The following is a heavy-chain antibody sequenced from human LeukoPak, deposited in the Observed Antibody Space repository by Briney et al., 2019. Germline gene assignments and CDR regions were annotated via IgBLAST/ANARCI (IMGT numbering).Heavy chain of an antibody. V-gene: IGHV3-15*01. CDR1: GFTFTNAW. CDR3: QGGRF. Sequence: GGSLRLSCSASGFTFTNAWMSWVRQAPGKGLEWVGRIKSKTDGGTTDYAAPVKGRLSISRDDSKNTLYLQMNSLKSEDTAVYYCQGGRFWSQGTLVTVSS. CDR2: IKSKTDGGTT. D-gene: IGHD1-26*01. J-gene: IGHJ4*02.